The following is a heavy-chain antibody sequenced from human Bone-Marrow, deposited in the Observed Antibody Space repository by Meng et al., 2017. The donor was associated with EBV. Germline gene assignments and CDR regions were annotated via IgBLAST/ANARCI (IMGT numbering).Heavy chain of an antibody. Sequence: LLVSAPGPVYPSRTLPSPSPYSGDSVNSLNYLGWIRQPPGRVLQWIGSFHYTGSTYYIPSLKSRVTVSVDTSKNQFSLRLTSVTAADTAVYYCARPFPSWQSPRLDPFGAWGQGTLVTVSS. CDR3: ARPFPSWQSPRLDPFGA. V-gene: IGHV4-39*01. CDR2: FHYTGST. D-gene: IGHD6-19*01. CDR1: GDSVNSLNY. J-gene: IGHJ5*02.